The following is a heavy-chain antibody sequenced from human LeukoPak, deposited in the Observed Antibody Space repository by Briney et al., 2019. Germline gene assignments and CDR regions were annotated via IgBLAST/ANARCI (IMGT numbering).Heavy chain of an antibody. CDR2: INPNSGGT. V-gene: IGHV1-2*02. CDR3: SRDSGYCSGGSCWYFDF. Sequence: ASVKVSCKASGYTFTSHGISWVRQAPGQGLEWMGWINPNSGGTNYAQRFQGRVTMTRDTSMSTAYMELSGLRSDDTAVYYCSRDSGYCSGGSCWYFDFWGQGTLVTVSA. CDR1: GYTFTSHG. J-gene: IGHJ4*02. D-gene: IGHD2-15*01.